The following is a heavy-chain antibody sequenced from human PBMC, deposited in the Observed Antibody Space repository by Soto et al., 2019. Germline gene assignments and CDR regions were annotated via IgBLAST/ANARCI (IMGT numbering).Heavy chain of an antibody. J-gene: IGHJ5*02. CDR1: GGSISSGGYS. CDR2: IYHSGST. CDR3: ARDIGSSGYHSSRVGWWFDP. V-gene: IGHV4-30-2*01. Sequence: QLQLQESGSGLVKPSQTLSLTCAVSGGSISSGGYSWSWIRQPPGKGLEWIGYIYHSGSTYYNPSSKSRVPIAVDRSMHQFSLKLSPVTAADTAVYYCARDIGSSGYHSSRVGWWFDPWGQGTLVTVSS. D-gene: IGHD3-22*01.